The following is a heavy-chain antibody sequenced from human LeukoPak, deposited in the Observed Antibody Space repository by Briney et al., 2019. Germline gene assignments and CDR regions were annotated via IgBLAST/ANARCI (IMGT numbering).Heavy chain of an antibody. V-gene: IGHV4-59*01. CDR3: ARYVKHYYGSGSYYPPPYGMDV. CDR2: IYYSGST. Sequence: SETLSLTCTVSGVSLSKYYWSWGPQPPRKGLEWVGYIYYSGSTNYNPPLKSRVTISVDTSKNQFSLKLSSVTAADPAVYYCARYVKHYYGSGSYYPPPYGMDVWGQGTTVTVSS. J-gene: IGHJ6*02. D-gene: IGHD3-10*01. CDR1: GVSLSKYY.